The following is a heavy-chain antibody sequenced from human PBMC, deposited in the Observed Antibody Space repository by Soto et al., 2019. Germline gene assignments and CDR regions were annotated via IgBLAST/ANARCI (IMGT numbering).Heavy chain of an antibody. V-gene: IGHV3-30*18. J-gene: IGHJ3*02. D-gene: IGHD4-17*01. CDR3: AKDSHRTTVVTSSDAFDI. CDR1: GFTFSSYG. CDR2: ISYDGSNK. Sequence: HPGGSLRLSCAASGFTFSSYGMHWVRQAPGKGLEWVAVISYDGSNKYYADSVKGRFTISRDNSKNTLYLQMNSLRAEDTAVYYCAKDSHRTTVVTSSDAFDIWGQGTMVTVSS.